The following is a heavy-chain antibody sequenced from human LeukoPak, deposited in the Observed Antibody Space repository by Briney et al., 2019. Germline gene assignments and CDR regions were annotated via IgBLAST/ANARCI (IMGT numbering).Heavy chain of an antibody. J-gene: IGHJ4*02. Sequence: ASVKVSCKASGYTFTSYDINWVRQAPGQGLEWMGWISAYNGNTNYAQKLQGRVTMTTDTSTSTAYMELRSLRSDDTAVYYCARDVSAGNSEFFDYWGQGTLVTVSS. CDR2: ISAYNGNT. CDR3: ARDVSAGNSEFFDY. CDR1: GYTFTSYD. V-gene: IGHV1-18*01. D-gene: IGHD4-23*01.